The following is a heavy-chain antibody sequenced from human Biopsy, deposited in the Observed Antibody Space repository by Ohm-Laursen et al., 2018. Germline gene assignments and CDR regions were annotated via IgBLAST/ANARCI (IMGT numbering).Heavy chain of an antibody. D-gene: IGHD6-19*01. CDR2: ISPKSGGT. J-gene: IGHJ4*02. V-gene: IGHV1-2*02. Sequence: SVKVSCKASGFSFTGYYIHWVRQAPGQGLEWMGGISPKSGGTNYAQKFQGKITMTKNTSTSTAYMEMSSLRSDDTAVYYCALQSVAQMKNFDYWGQGTLVTVSS. CDR3: ALQSVAQMKNFDY. CDR1: GFSFTGYY.